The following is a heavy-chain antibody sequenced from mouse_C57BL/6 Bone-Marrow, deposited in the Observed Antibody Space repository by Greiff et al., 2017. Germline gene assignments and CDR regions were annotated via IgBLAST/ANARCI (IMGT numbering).Heavy chain of an antibody. V-gene: IGHV6-3*01. Sequence: EVKLVESGGGLVQPGGSMKLSCVASGFTFSNYWMNWVRQSPEKGLEWVAQIRLKSDNYATHYAESVKGRFTISRDDFKSSVYLQMNNLRAEDTGIYYCTGKGWFAYWGQGTLVTVSA. CDR1: GFTFSNYW. CDR2: IRLKSDNYAT. J-gene: IGHJ3*01. CDR3: TGKGWFAY.